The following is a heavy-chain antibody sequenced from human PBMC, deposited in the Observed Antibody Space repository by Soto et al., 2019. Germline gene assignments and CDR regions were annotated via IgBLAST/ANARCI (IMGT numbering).Heavy chain of an antibody. V-gene: IGHV4-59*08. J-gene: IGHJ4*02. Sequence: PSETLSLTCTVSGGSISSYYWSWIRQPPGKGLEWIGYIYYSGSTNYNPSLKSRVTISVDTSKNQFSLKLSSVTAADTAVYYCARSEGQLVPYYFDDWGQGTLVTVSS. CDR3: ARSEGQLVPYYFDD. D-gene: IGHD6-6*01. CDR2: IYYSGST. CDR1: GGSISSYY.